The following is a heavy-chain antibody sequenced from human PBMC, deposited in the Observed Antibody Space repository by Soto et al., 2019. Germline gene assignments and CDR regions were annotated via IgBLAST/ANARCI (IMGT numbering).Heavy chain of an antibody. D-gene: IGHD3-16*02. Sequence: SLRLSCAASGFTFDDYAMHWVLQAPWKGLEWVSGISWNSGSIGYADSVKGRFTISRDNAKNSLYLQMNSLRAEDTALYYCAKSGGTGDYIWGSYRFDYWGQGTLVTVSS. CDR2: ISWNSGSI. J-gene: IGHJ4*02. CDR3: AKSGGTGDYIWGSYRFDY. V-gene: IGHV3-9*01. CDR1: GFTFDDYA.